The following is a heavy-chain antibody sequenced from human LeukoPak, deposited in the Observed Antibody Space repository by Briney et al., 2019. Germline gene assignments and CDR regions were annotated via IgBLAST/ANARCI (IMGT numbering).Heavy chain of an antibody. J-gene: IGHJ5*02. Sequence: GGSLRLSCAASGFTFSSYSMNWVRQAPGKGLEWVSYISSASNTIYYADSVKGRFTISRDNAKNSLYLQMDSLRAEDTAMYYCARDGWFGDYNWFDPWGQGTLVTVSS. D-gene: IGHD3-10*01. CDR3: ARDGWFGDYNWFDP. V-gene: IGHV3-48*01. CDR2: ISSASNTI. CDR1: GFTFSSYS.